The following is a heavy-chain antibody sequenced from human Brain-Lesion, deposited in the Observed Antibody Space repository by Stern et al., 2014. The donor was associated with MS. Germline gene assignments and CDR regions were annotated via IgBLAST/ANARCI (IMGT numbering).Heavy chain of an antibody. CDR2: IYYRGST. V-gene: IGHV4-39*01. D-gene: IGHD3-10*01. Sequence: QVQLQESGPGLVKPSETLSLTCTVSGGSISSSSYYWGWIRQPPGKGLEWIGSIYYRGSTYYNPSLKSRVPISMDTSNNQFSLRLGSGTAADTAVYFCAKLWLGELPESPFDYWGQGTLVTVSS. CDR1: GGSISSSSYY. CDR3: AKLWLGELPESPFDY. J-gene: IGHJ4*02.